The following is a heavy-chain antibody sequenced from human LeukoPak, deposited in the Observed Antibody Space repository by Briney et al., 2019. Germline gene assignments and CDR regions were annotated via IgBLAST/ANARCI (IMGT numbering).Heavy chain of an antibody. CDR3: ARDGLMVYAYDY. CDR1: GFTFSDYY. V-gene: IGHV3-11*01. Sequence: PGGSLRLSCAASGFTFSDYYMSWIHQAPGKGLEWVSYISSSGSTIYYADSVKGRFTISRDNAKNSLCLQMNSLRAEDTAVYYCARDGLMVYAYDYWGQGTLVTVSS. J-gene: IGHJ4*02. D-gene: IGHD2-8*01. CDR2: ISSSGSTI.